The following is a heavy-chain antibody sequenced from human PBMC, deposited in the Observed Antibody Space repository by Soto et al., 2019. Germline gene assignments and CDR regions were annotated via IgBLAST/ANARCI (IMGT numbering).Heavy chain of an antibody. V-gene: IGHV3-23*01. J-gene: IGHJ5*02. CDR2: IDGSGGIT. CDR1: GFTFGTTD. D-gene: IGHD3-10*01. CDR3: VKNSGWFNT. Sequence: GGSLILSCAASGFTFGTTDMSWVRQAPGEGLEWVSTIDGSGGITYYADSVKGRFTISRDNSRNTVYLQMNSLRGDDTALYYYVKNSGWFNTWGQAALVTLSS.